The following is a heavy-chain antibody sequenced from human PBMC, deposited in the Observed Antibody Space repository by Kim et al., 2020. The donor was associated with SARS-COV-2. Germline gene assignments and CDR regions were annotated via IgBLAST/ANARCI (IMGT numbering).Heavy chain of an antibody. CDR1: GFTFSSYA. D-gene: IGHD3-22*01. Sequence: GGSLRLSCAASGFTFSSYAMHWVRQAPGKGLEWVAVISYDGSNKYYADSVKGRFTISRDNSKNTLYLQMNSLRAEDTAVYYCARDSHSAYYYDSSGYYRWFDPWGQGTLVTVSS. V-gene: IGHV3-30-3*01. CDR3: ARDSHSAYYYDSSGYYRWFDP. CDR2: ISYDGSNK. J-gene: IGHJ5*02.